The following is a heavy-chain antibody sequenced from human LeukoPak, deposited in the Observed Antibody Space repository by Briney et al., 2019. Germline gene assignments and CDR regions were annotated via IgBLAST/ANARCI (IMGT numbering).Heavy chain of an antibody. V-gene: IGHV4-59*12. Sequence: SETLSLTCTVSGGSISSYYWSWIRQPPGKGLEWIGYIYYSGSTNYNPSLKSRVTISVDTSKNQFSLKLSSVTAADTAVYYCARPHGDYAGQYYFDYWGQGTLVTVSS. J-gene: IGHJ4*02. D-gene: IGHD4-17*01. CDR3: ARPHGDYAGQYYFDY. CDR1: GGSISSYY. CDR2: IYYSGST.